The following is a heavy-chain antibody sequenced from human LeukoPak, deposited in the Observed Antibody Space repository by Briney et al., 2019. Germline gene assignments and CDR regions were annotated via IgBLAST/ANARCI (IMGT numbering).Heavy chain of an antibody. J-gene: IGHJ4*02. D-gene: IGHD2-21*02. CDR3: ARSYCGGDCYSDPFDY. CDR2: INHSGST. CDR1: GGSFSGYY. Sequence: PSETLSLTCAVYGGSFSGYYWSWIRQPPGKGLEWIGEINHSGSTNYNPSLKSRVTISVDTSKNQFFLKLSSVTAANTAVYYCARSYCGGDCYSDPFDYWGQGTLVTVSS. V-gene: IGHV4-34*01.